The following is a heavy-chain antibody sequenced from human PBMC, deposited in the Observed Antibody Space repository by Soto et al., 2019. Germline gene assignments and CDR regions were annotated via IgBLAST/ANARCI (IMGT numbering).Heavy chain of an antibody. Sequence: GASVKVSCKTSGFTFSNAAVQWVRPARGQRLEWIASIVVGSGTTNYAQNFQGRVTITRDMSTRTSYMDLSSVRSADTAVYYCVADGCSGCSCCSFDLWGQGTMVTVSS. CDR3: VADGCSGCSCCSFDL. J-gene: IGHJ3*01. CDR1: GFTFSNAA. D-gene: IGHD2-15*01. CDR2: IVVGSGTT. V-gene: IGHV1-58*01.